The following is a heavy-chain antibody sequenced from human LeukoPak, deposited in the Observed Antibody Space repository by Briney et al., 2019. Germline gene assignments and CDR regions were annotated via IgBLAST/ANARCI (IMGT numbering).Heavy chain of an antibody. CDR2: IKSKTDGGTR. CDR3: TTTYGRNYDSSGYYL. V-gene: IGHV3-15*01. J-gene: IGHJ5*02. Sequence: GSLRLSCAVSGFTFGNAWMTWVRQAPGKGLEWVGRIKSKTDGGTRDCAAPVKGRFTISGDDSKNTLYLQMNSLKTEDTAVYYCTTTYGRNYDSSGYYLWGQGTLVTVSS. CDR1: GFTFGNAW. D-gene: IGHD3-22*01.